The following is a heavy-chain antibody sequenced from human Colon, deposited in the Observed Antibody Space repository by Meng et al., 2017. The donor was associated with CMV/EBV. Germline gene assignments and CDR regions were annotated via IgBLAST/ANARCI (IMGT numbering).Heavy chain of an antibody. CDR3: AVLAGTEPNSY. V-gene: IGHV3-73*01. D-gene: IGHD3/OR15-3a*01. CDR2: IRTRPNGYAT. Sequence: GESLKISCAASGLIFSGSAMHWVRQAPGKGLEWLGRIRTRPNGYATAYAASVEGRITISRDDSANTAFLQMNSLRAEDTAVYYCAVLAGTEPNSYWGQGTLVTVSS. J-gene: IGHJ4*02. CDR1: GLIFSGSA.